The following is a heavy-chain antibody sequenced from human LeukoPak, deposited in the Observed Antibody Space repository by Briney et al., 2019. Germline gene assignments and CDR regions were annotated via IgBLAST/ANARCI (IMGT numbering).Heavy chain of an antibody. CDR1: GFTFSDYY. CDR2: ISKSGDTI. J-gene: IGHJ6*02. CDR3: AKNRSSSLRYYGMDV. Sequence: GGPLRLSCAASGFTFSDYYMSWIRQAPGKGLEWVSYISKSGDTIYYADSLKGRFSISRDNAKNSLYLQMNSLRAEDTAVYYCAKNRSSSLRYYGMDVWGQGTTVTVSS. D-gene: IGHD6-6*01. V-gene: IGHV3-11*01.